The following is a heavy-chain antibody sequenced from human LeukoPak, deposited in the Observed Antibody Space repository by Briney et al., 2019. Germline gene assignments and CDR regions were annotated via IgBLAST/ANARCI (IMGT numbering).Heavy chain of an antibody. J-gene: IGHJ6*04. V-gene: IGHV3-11*06. Sequence: PGGSLRLSCAASGFTFSDYYMSWIRQAPGKGLEWFSYISSSSSYTNYADSVKGRFTISRDNAKNSLYLQMSSLRAEDTAVYYCARFSRVAKYGMDVSGKVTTVTVSS. CDR3: ARFSRVAKYGMDV. CDR2: ISSSSSYT. CDR1: GFTFSDYY. D-gene: IGHD2-15*01.